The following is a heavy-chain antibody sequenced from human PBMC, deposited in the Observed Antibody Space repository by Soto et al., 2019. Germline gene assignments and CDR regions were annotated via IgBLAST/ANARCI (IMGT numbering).Heavy chain of an antibody. J-gene: IGHJ6*02. CDR3: ARDLYGDYENYYYGMDV. CDR1: GGTFSSYA. D-gene: IGHD4-17*01. V-gene: IGHV1-69*13. Sequence: ASVKVSCKASGGTFSSYAISWVRQAPGQGLEWMGGIIPIFGTANYAQKFQGRVTITADESTSTAYMELSSLRSEDTAVYYCARDLYGDYENYYYGMDVWGQGTTVTVSS. CDR2: IIPIFGTA.